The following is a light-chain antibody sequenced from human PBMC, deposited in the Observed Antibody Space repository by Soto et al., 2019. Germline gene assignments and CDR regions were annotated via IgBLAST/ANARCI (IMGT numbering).Light chain of an antibody. CDR3: SSSTRTTTV. Sequence: QSVLTQPASVSGSPGQSITISCTGTSSDVGGYNFVSWYQQHPGKAPKLMIYEVSNRPSGVSNRFSGSKSGNTASLNISGLQAEDEADYYCSSSTRTTTVFGGGTQLTVL. V-gene: IGLV2-14*01. CDR1: SSDVGGYNF. CDR2: EVS. J-gene: IGLJ3*02.